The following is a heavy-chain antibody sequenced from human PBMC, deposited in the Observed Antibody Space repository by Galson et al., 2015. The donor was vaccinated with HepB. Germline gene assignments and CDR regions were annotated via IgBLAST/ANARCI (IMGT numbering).Heavy chain of an antibody. CDR3: AKPRYDILTGYYVYFQH. V-gene: IGHV3-30*18. Sequence: SLRLSCAASGFTFSSYAMHWVRQAPGKGLEWVAVISYDGSNKYYADSVKGRFTISRDNSKNTLYLQMNSLRAEDTAVYYCAKPRYDILTGYYVYFQHWGQGTLVTVSS. CDR2: ISYDGSNK. CDR1: GFTFSSYA. D-gene: IGHD3-9*01. J-gene: IGHJ1*01.